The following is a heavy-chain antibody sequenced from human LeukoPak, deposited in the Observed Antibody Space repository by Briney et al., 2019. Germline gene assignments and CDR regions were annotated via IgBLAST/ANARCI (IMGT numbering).Heavy chain of an antibody. CDR2: IYYSGST. V-gene: IGHV4-39*01. D-gene: IGHD6-13*01. J-gene: IGHJ6*03. CDR3: AGQFSSSWYNLYYYYYYMDV. Sequence: SETLSLTCTVSGGSISSSSYYWGWIRQPPGKGLEWIGSIYYSGSTYYNPSLKSRVTISVDTSKSQFSLKLSSVTAADTAVYYCAGQFSSSWYNLYYYYYYMDVWGKGTTVTVSS. CDR1: GGSISSSSYY.